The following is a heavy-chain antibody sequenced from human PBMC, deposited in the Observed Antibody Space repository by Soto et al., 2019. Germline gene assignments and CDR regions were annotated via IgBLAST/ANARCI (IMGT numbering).Heavy chain of an antibody. J-gene: IGHJ5*02. Sequence: ASVKVSCKASGYTFTNYGISWVRQAPGQGLEWMGWISAYNGNTKYAQKLQGRVTMTTDTATSTAYMELRSLRSDDTAVYYCARGVGSGSYYNQYNWFDPWGQGTLVTVSS. CDR1: GYTFTNYG. CDR3: ARGVGSGSYYNQYNWFDP. V-gene: IGHV1-18*01. CDR2: ISAYNGNT. D-gene: IGHD3-10*01.